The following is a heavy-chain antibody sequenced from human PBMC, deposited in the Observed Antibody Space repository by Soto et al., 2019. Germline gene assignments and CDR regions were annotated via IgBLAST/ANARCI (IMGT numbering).Heavy chain of an antibody. CDR3: ARDFGGNSDWYFDL. Sequence: QVQLQESGPGLVKPSQTLSLTCTVSGGSIRSGDYYWSWIRQPPGKGLEWIGYIYYSGSTYYNPSLNSRVTISVDTAKNQFSLKLSSVTAADTAVYYCARDFGGNSDWYFDLWGRGTLVTVSS. J-gene: IGHJ2*01. V-gene: IGHV4-30-4*01. CDR2: IYYSGST. CDR1: GGSIRSGDYY. D-gene: IGHD2-21*02.